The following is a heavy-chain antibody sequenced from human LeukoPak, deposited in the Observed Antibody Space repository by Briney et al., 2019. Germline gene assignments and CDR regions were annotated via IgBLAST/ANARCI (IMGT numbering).Heavy chain of an antibody. D-gene: IGHD1-26*01. Sequence: GSSVKVSCKASGGTFSSYAISWVRQAPGQGLEWMGRINPNSGGTNYAQKFQGRVTMTRDTSISTAYMELSRLRSDDTAVYYCARDSGSYSCVVSWGQGTLVTVSS. V-gene: IGHV1-2*06. CDR1: GGTFSSYA. J-gene: IGHJ4*02. CDR2: INPNSGGT. CDR3: ARDSGSYSCVVS.